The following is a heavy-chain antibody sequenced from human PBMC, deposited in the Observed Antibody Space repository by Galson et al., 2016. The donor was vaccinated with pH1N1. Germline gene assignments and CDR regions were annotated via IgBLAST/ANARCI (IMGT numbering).Heavy chain of an antibody. J-gene: IGHJ3*02. V-gene: IGHV6-1*01. Sequence: CAISGDSVSSNSAIWNWIRQSPSRGLEWLGRTYYRSKWYNDYAESVKSRIIISPDTSKNQLSLQLNSVTPADTAVYYCARGVIDYDFWSGYQDHAAFDIWGQGTMVIVSS. CDR2: TYYRSKWYN. CDR3: ARGVIDYDFWSGYQDHAAFDI. CDR1: GDSVSSNSAI. D-gene: IGHD3-3*01.